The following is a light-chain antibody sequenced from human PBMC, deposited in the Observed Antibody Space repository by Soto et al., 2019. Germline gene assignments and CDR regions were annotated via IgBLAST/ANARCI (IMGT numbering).Light chain of an antibody. CDR1: QSVSSN. CDR2: GAS. V-gene: IGKV3-15*01. CDR3: QQYHNWPLIT. J-gene: IGKJ5*01. Sequence: EIVLTQYPGTLYLSPGERVTLSCRASQSVSSNLAWYQQKPGQTPRLLIYGASTRATGIPDRFSGSGSGTEFTLTISSLQSEDFAAYYCQQYHNWPLITFGQGTRLEI.